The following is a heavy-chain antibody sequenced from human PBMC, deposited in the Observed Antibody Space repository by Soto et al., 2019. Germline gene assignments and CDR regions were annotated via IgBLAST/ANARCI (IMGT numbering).Heavy chain of an antibody. D-gene: IGHD1-7*01. J-gene: IGHJ4*02. CDR2: ISYDGSNK. CDR3: ARRQNFALDY. CDR1: GFTFSSYG. Sequence: GGSLRLSCAASGFTFSSYGMHWVRQAPGKGLEWVAIISYDGSNKYYADSVKGRFTISRDFSKNTLYLQMNSLKTEDTAVYYCARRQNFALDYWGQGTLVTVSS. V-gene: IGHV3-30*03.